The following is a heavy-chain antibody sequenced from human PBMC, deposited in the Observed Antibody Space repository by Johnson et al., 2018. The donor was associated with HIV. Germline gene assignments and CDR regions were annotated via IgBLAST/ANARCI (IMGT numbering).Heavy chain of an antibody. Sequence: VQLVESGGGLVQPGGSLRLSCAASGITVSSNYMTWVRQAPGKGLEWVSVISSGGSTYYADSVKGRFTISRDNSKNTLYLQMNSLRVEDTAVYYCARDAVISSGWYNVDAFDIWGQGTMVTVSS. D-gene: IGHD6-19*01. CDR1: GITVSSNY. J-gene: IGHJ3*02. CDR3: ARDAVISSGWYNVDAFDI. CDR2: ISSGGST. V-gene: IGHV3-66*01.